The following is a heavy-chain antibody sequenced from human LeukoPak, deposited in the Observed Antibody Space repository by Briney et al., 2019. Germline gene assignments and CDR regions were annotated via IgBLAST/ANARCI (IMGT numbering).Heavy chain of an antibody. V-gene: IGHV4-59*12. J-gene: IGHJ3*02. CDR3: ATSYSSSWTGNAFDI. CDR1: GGSISSYY. CDR2: IYYSGST. Sequence: PSETLSLTCTVSGGSISSYYWSWIRQPPGKGLEWIGYIYYSGSTNYNPSLKSRVTMSVDTSKNQFSLKLSSVTAADTAVYYCATSYSSSWTGNAFDIWGQGTMVTVSS. D-gene: IGHD6-13*01.